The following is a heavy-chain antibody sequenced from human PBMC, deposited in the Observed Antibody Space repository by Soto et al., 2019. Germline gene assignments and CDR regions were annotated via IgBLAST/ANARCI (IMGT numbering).Heavy chain of an antibody. CDR3: AKGARPFEY. CDR2: ISSSGGNT. D-gene: IGHD6-6*01. Sequence: EVQLLESGGALVQPGGSLRLSCAASGFTFSSNAMTWVRQAPGKGLEWVSAISSSGGNTYYADSVKGRFTISRDNSKNTVYLQMNSLRAEDTAVYYCAKGARPFEYWGQGTLVTVPS. CDR1: GFTFSSNA. J-gene: IGHJ4*02. V-gene: IGHV3-23*01.